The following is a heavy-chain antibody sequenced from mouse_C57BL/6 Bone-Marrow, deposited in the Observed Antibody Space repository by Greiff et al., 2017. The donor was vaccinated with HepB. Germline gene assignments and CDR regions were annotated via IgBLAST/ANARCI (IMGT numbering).Heavy chain of an antibody. V-gene: IGHV1-81*01. J-gene: IGHJ3*01. CDR1: GYTFTSYG. CDR3: ARGPLLVAWFAY. Sequence: QVQLQQSGAELARPGASVKLSCKASGYTFTSYGISWVKQRTGQGLEWIGEFYPRSGNTYYNEKFKGKATLTADKSSSTAYMELRSLTSEDSAVYFCARGPLLVAWFAYWGQGTLVTVSA. CDR2: FYPRSGNT. D-gene: IGHD2-10*01.